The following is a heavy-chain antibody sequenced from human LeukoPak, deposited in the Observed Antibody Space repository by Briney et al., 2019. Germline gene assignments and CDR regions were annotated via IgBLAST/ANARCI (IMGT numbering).Heavy chain of an antibody. Sequence: GGSLRLSCAASGFTFSSYSMNWVRQAPGKGLEWVSSISSSSSYIYYADSVKGRFTISRDNAKNSLYLQMNSLRAEDTAVYYCARDWGMSYYDSSGYPYWGQGTLVTVSS. V-gene: IGHV3-21*01. D-gene: IGHD3-22*01. CDR3: ARDWGMSYYDSSGYPY. CDR1: GFTFSSYS. J-gene: IGHJ4*02. CDR2: ISSSSSYI.